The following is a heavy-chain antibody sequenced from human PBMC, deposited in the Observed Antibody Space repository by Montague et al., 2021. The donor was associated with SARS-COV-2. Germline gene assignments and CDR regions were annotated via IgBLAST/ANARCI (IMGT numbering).Heavy chain of an antibody. Sequence: SETLSLTCTVSGGSISSYYWSWIRQPPGKGLEWIGYIYYSGSTNYNPSLKSRVTMSVDTSKNQFSLKLTSVTAADTAVYYCARVSPRWIHLYAYFDYWGQGTLVTVSS. V-gene: IGHV4-59*01. CDR1: GGSISSYY. CDR3: ARVSPRWIHLYAYFDY. CDR2: IYYSGST. J-gene: IGHJ4*02. D-gene: IGHD5-24*01.